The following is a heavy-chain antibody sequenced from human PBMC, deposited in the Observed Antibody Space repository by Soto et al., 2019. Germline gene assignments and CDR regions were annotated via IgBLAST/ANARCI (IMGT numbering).Heavy chain of an antibody. CDR1: GGSISGSNW. V-gene: IGHV4-4*02. D-gene: IGHD3-16*02. CDR3: ARDPRNYDYVWGSYRKGLDY. CDR2: IYHSGST. J-gene: IGHJ4*02. Sequence: KASETLSLTCAVSGGSISGSNWWSWVRQPPGKGLEWIGEIYHSGSTNYNPSLKSRVTISVDKSKNQFSLKLSSVTAADTAVYYCARDPRNYDYVWGSYRKGLDYWGQGTLVTVSS.